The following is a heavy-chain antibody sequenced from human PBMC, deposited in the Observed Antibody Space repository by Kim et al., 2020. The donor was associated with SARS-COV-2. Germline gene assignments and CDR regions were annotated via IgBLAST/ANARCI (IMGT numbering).Heavy chain of an antibody. CDR2: IYYSGST. CDR3: ARVELGRLSYYYYGMDV. Sequence: SETLSLTCTVSGGSISSGGYYWSWIRQHPGKGLEWIGYIYYSGSTYYNPSLKSRVTISVDTSKNQFSLKLSSVTAADTAVYYCARVELGRLSYYYYGMDVWGRGTTVTVSS. V-gene: IGHV4-31*03. D-gene: IGHD3-10*01. CDR1: GGSISSGGYY. J-gene: IGHJ6*02.